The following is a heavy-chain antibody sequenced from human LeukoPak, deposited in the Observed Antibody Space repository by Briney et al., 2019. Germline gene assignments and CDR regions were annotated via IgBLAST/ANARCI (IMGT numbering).Heavy chain of an antibody. CDR1: GGTFISYV. V-gene: IGHV1-69*13. CDR2: IIPIFGTT. J-gene: IGHJ1*01. CDR3: ARVPETYYYDSRGYVFEYFQY. Sequence: GASVKVSCKASGGTFISYVFNWVRQAPGQGLEWMGGIIPIFGTTDYAQKFQGRVTITADESTSTAYMELSSLRSEDTAVYYCARVPETYYYDSRGYVFEYFQYWGQGTLVTVSS. D-gene: IGHD3-22*01.